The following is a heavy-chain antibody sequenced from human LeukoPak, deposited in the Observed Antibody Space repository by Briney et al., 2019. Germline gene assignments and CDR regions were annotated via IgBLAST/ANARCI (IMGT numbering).Heavy chain of an antibody. CDR1: GFTFSSYW. D-gene: IGHD3-3*01. CDR2: IKQDGSEK. CDR3: ASLSRTYYDFWSGPEGT. J-gene: IGHJ4*02. V-gene: IGHV3-7*01. Sequence: GGSLRLSCAASGFTFSSYWMSWVRQAPGKGLGWVANIKQDGSEKYYVDSVKGRFTISRDNAKNSLYLQMNSLRAEDTAVYYCASLSRTYYDFWSGPEGTWGQGTLVTVSS.